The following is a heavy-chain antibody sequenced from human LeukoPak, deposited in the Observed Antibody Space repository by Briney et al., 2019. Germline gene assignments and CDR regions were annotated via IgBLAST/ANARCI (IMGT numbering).Heavy chain of an antibody. D-gene: IGHD2-2*01. CDR2: IYYSGST. J-gene: IGHJ4*02. CDR1: GGSISSYY. CDR3: ARLGIGVVPSAMLGDYYFDY. Sequence: PSETLSLTCTVSGGSISSYYWSWIRQPPGKGLEWIGYIYYSGSTKYNPSLKSRVTISVDTSKGQFSLKLTSVTAADTAVYYCARLGIGVVPSAMLGDYYFDYWGQGTLVTVSS. V-gene: IGHV4-59*08.